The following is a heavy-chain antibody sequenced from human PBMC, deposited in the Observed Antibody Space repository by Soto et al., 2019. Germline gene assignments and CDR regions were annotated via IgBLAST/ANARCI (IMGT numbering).Heavy chain of an antibody. CDR1: GFTFSTFS. CDR2: ISYDGSEK. CDR3: ARGPESGDF. D-gene: IGHD1-26*01. V-gene: IGHV3-30*04. J-gene: IGHJ4*02. Sequence: QVQLVESGVGVVQPGRSLRLSCATSGFTFSTFSMHWVRQAPGKGLEWVAHISYDGSEKDYADSVKGRFTISRDNADNTLFLQMNRLTSEDTGVYYCARGPESGDFWGQGTRVTVP.